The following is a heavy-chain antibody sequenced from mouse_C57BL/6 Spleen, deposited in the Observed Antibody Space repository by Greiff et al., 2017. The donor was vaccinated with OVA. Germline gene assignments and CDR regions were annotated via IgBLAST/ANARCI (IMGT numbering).Heavy chain of an antibody. CDR1: GFNIKDYY. J-gene: IGHJ2*01. V-gene: IGHV14-2*01. D-gene: IGHD1-1*01. CDR2: IDPEDGET. Sequence: EVQLQQSGAELVKPGASVKLSCTASGFNIKDYYMHWVKQRTEQGLEWIGRIDPEDGETKYAPKFQGKATIPADTSSNTAYLQLSSLTSEDTAVYYCALTSFITTVVATDYWGQGTTLTVSS. CDR3: ALTSFITTVVATDY.